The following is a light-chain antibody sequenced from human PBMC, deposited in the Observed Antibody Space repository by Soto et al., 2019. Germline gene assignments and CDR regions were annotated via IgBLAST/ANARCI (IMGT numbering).Light chain of an antibody. J-gene: IGKJ1*01. CDR1: QSVSSN. V-gene: IGKV3-15*01. CDR3: QQYNNWPQT. Sequence: EIVMTQSPATLSVSPGERATLSCRASQSVSSNLAWYQQKPGQAPRLLMYGASTRATGIPARFSGSGSGTEFTHTISSLRSEDFAVYYCQQYNNWPQTFGQGTKVEIK. CDR2: GAS.